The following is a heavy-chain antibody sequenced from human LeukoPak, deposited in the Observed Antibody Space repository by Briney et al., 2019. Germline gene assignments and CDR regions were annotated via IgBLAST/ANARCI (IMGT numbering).Heavy chain of an antibody. Sequence: SVKVSCKASGGTFSSYAISWVRQAPGQGLEWMGGIIPIFGTANYAQKFQGRVTITTDESTSTAYMELSSLRSEDTAVYYCARGTGYCNSTSCYVHWGQGTLVTVSS. J-gene: IGHJ4*02. CDR3: ARGTGYCNSTSCYVH. CDR2: IIPIFGTA. D-gene: IGHD2-2*01. CDR1: GGTFSSYA. V-gene: IGHV1-69*05.